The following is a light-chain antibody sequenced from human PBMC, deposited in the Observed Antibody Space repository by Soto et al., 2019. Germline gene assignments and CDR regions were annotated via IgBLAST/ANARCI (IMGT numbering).Light chain of an antibody. Sequence: DIQMTQSPSTLSASVGDRVTITCRASQSISSWLAWYQQKPGKAPKLLIYKASSLESGVPSRFSGSGSGTEFTLTISSLQPEDFATYYCQQSYSTLSTFGGGTKVDIK. CDR3: QQSYSTLST. V-gene: IGKV1-5*03. CDR2: KAS. CDR1: QSISSW. J-gene: IGKJ4*01.